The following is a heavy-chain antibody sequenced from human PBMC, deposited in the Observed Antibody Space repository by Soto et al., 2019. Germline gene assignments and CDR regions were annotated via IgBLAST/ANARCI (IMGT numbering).Heavy chain of an antibody. CDR2: INSDGSTT. J-gene: IGHJ4*02. CDR1: GFTFSNYW. CDR3: ARDRTLVRDLDA. D-gene: IGHD2-21*01. Sequence: GGSLRLSCAASGFTFSNYWMHWVRQAPGKGLVWVSRINSDGSTTSYADSVKGRFTISRDNAKNTLYLQMNSLTAEDTTVYYCARDRTLVRDLDAWGQGTLVTVSS. V-gene: IGHV3-74*01.